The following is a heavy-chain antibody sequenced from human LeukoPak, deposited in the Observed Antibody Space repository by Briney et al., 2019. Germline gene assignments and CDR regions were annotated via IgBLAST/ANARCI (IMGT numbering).Heavy chain of an antibody. CDR1: GFTFRTYS. V-gene: IGHV3-21*01. CDR2: ISSSSNYI. CDR3: ASSPSYCSSSSCYLPWYFDL. Sequence: GGSLRLSCAASGFTFRTYSMNWVRQVPGKGLEWVSSISSSSNYIYYADSVKGRFTISRDDAKNSLYLQMNSLRAEDTAVYYCASSPSYCSSSSCYLPWYFDLWGRGTLVSVSS. D-gene: IGHD2-2*01. J-gene: IGHJ2*01.